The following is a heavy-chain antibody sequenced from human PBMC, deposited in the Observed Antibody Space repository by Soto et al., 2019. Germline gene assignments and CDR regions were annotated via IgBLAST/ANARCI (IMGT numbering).Heavy chain of an antibody. D-gene: IGHD2-2*01. CDR3: TTGVYPFVVVPVAPIDY. J-gene: IGHJ4*02. CDR1: GFTFSNAW. V-gene: IGHV3-15*01. Sequence: LRLSCAASGFTFSNAWMSWVRQAPGKGLEWVGRIKSKTDGGTTDYAAPVKGRFTISRDDSKNTLYLQMNSLKTEDTAVYYCTTGVYPFVVVPVAPIDYWAREPWSPSPQ. CDR2: IKSKTDGGTT.